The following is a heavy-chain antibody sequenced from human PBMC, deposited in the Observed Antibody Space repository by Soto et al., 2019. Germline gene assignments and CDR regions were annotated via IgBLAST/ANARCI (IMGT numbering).Heavy chain of an antibody. CDR1: GLTFSRSW. CDR2: IKSDGSTT. Sequence: EVHLVESGGGLVQPGGSLRLSCAASGLTFSRSWMHWVRQAPGKGLEWVSRIKSDGSTTNYADSVKGRFTISRDNAKNTLYLRMNRLRAEDTALYYFARGPTGWYGYDYWGQGTLVTVSS. J-gene: IGHJ4*02. D-gene: IGHD6-19*01. CDR3: ARGPTGWYGYDY. V-gene: IGHV3-74*01.